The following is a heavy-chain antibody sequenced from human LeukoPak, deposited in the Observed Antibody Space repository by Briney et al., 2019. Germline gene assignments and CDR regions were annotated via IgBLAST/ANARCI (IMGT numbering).Heavy chain of an antibody. CDR1: GYIFTDYY. J-gene: IGHJ4*02. CDR2: INPNSGGT. V-gene: IGHV1-2*06. D-gene: IGHD3-22*01. Sequence: GASVKVSCKASGYIFTDYYMHWVRQAPGQELGWMGRINPNSGGTNYAQKFQGRVTMTRDTSISTAYMELSRLRSDDTAVYYCARGHYYDSSGYSNYWGQGTLVTVSS. CDR3: ARGHYYDSSGYSNY.